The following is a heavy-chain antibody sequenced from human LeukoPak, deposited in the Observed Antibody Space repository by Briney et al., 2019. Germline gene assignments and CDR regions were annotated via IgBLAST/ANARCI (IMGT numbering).Heavy chain of an antibody. J-gene: IGHJ3*02. CDR3: ARDRLYGSSSGNDAFDI. CDR1: GFTFSSYG. Sequence: PGGSLRLSCAASGFTFSSYGMHWVRPAPGKGLGGVAVIWYDGSNKYYADSVKGRFTISRDNSKNTLYRQMNSLRAEDTAVYYCARDRLYGSSSGNDAFDIWGQGTMVTVSS. CDR2: IWYDGSNK. V-gene: IGHV3-33*01. D-gene: IGHD6-6*01.